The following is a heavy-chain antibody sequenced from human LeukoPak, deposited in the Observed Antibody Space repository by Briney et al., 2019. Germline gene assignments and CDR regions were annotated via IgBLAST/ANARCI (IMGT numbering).Heavy chain of an antibody. CDR3: AREEVEASFDY. V-gene: IGHV4-34*01. CDR2: INHSGST. D-gene: IGHD1-26*01. Sequence: GSLRLSCAASGFTVSSNYMSWIRQPPGKGLEWIGEINHSGSTNYNPSLKSRVTISVDTSKNQFSLKLSSVTAADTAVYYCAREEVEASFDYWGQGTLVTVSS. J-gene: IGHJ4*02. CDR1: GFTVSSNY.